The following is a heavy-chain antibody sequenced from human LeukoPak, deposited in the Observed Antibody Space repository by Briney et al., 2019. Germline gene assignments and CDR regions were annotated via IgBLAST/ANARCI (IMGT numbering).Heavy chain of an antibody. CDR1: GFTFSSYA. D-gene: IGHD5-12*01. CDR2: ISGSGGST. V-gene: IGHV3-23*01. CDR3: ARHLGDSGYGNLDQ. J-gene: IGHJ4*02. Sequence: LPGGSLRLSCVASGFTFSSYAMSWVRQAPGKGLEWVSAISGSGGSTYYADSVKGRFTISRDNSKNTLYLQMNSLRVEDTAVYYCARHLGDSGYGNLDQWGQGTLVTVSS.